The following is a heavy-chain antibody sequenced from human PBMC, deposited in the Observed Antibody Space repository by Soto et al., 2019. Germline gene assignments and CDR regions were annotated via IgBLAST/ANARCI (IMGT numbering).Heavy chain of an antibody. CDR1: GYTFTSYG. J-gene: IGHJ4*02. CDR2: ISAYNGNT. Sequence: QVQLVQSGAEVKKPGASVKVSCKASGYTFTSYGISWVRQAPGQGLEWMGWISAYNGNTNYAQKLQGRVTMTTDTSTSTAYMELSSLRSEDTAVYYCARGAHYYDSSGTDYFDYWGQGTLVTVSS. CDR3: ARGAHYYDSSGTDYFDY. V-gene: IGHV1-18*04. D-gene: IGHD3-22*01.